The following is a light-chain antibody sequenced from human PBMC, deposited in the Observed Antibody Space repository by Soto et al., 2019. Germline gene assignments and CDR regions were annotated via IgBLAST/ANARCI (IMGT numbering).Light chain of an antibody. J-gene: IGKJ1*01. Sequence: EIVLTQSPGTLSLSPGERATLSCRASQSVSGDLAWYQQKPGQAPRLLIYGASTRAAGIPARFSGSGSGTEFILTISSLQSEDFAVYFCQQYNDWPRTFGQGTTVEIK. CDR2: GAS. CDR3: QQYNDWPRT. CDR1: QSVSGD. V-gene: IGKV3-15*01.